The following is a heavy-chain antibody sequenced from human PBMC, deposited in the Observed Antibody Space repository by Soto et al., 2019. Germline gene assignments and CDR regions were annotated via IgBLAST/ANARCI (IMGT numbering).Heavy chain of an antibody. Sequence: GGSLRLSCAASGYTFSSYGMHWVRQAPGKGLERVAVISYDGSNKYYADSVKGRFTISRDNSKNTLYLQMNSLRAEDTAVYYCAKAAKSVGATYYYYYGMDVWGQGTTVTVSS. J-gene: IGHJ6*02. D-gene: IGHD1-26*01. CDR1: GYTFSSYG. CDR3: AKAAKSVGATYYYYYGMDV. V-gene: IGHV3-30*18. CDR2: ISYDGSNK.